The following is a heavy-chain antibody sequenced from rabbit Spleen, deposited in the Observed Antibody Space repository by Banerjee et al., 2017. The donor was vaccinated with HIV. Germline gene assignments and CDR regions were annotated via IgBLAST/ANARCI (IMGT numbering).Heavy chain of an antibody. D-gene: IGHD6-1*01. Sequence: QSLEESGGDLVKPGASLTLTCTASGFSFSYSDYMCWVRQPPGKGPEWIACIGGGVSSITYYATWAKGRFTCSKTSSTTVTLQMTRLTAADTATYFCARSYAGYAVDGVATFDLWGPGTLVTVS. CDR2: IGGGVSSIT. CDR3: ARSYAGYAVDGVATFDL. V-gene: IGHV1S40*01. CDR1: GFSFSYSDY. J-gene: IGHJ4*01.